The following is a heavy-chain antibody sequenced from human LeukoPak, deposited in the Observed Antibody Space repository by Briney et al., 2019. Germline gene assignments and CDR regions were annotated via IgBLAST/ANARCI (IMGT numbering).Heavy chain of an antibody. D-gene: IGHD6-13*01. CDR2: FDPEDGET. Sequence: ASVKVSCKVSGYTLTELSMHWVRRAPGKGLEWMGGFDPEDGETIYAQKFQGRVTMTEDTSTDTAYMELSSLRSEDTAVYYCATGIAAAGIQTTRFDYWGQGTLVTVSS. J-gene: IGHJ4*02. CDR3: ATGIAAAGIQTTRFDY. CDR1: GYTLTELS. V-gene: IGHV1-24*01.